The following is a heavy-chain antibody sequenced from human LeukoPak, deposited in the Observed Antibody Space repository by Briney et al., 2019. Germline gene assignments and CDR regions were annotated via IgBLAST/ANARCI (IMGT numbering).Heavy chain of an antibody. CDR2: IYYSGST. CDR3: ARHPPATVTYNWFDP. D-gene: IGHD4-17*01. Sequence: SETLSLTCTVSGVSVSSGSYYWSWIRQPPGKGLEWIGYIYYSGSTNYNPPLKSRVTISVDTSKDQFSLKLSSVTAADTAVYYCARHPPATVTYNWFDPWGQGTLVTVSS. J-gene: IGHJ5*02. V-gene: IGHV4-61*01. CDR1: GVSVSSGSYY.